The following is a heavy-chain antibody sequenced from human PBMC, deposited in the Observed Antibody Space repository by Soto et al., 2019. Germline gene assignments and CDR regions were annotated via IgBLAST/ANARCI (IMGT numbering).Heavy chain of an antibody. CDR3: ASEGYYDSSGQTMGYFDY. D-gene: IGHD3-22*01. J-gene: IGHJ4*02. CDR2: INPSGGST. CDR1: GYTFTSYY. Sequence: ASVKVSCKASGYTFTSYYMHWVRQAPGQGLEWMGIINPSGGSTSYAQKFQGRVTMTRGTSTSTVYMELSSLRSEDTAVYYCASEGYYDSSGQTMGYFDYWGQGTLVTVSS. V-gene: IGHV1-46*01.